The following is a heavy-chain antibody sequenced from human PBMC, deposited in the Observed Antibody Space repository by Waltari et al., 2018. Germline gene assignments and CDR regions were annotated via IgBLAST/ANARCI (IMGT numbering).Heavy chain of an antibody. J-gene: IGHJ4*02. Sequence: EVQLVESGGGVRRPGGSLRLSCAASGFNFDDHGMRWVRQAPGKGLEWVSSINGNGGSTCYADSVRGRFTISRDNAKNSLYLQMNSLRADDTALYYCAREKLMGEYIDYWGQGTLVTVSS. V-gene: IGHV3-20*04. D-gene: IGHD2-15*01. CDR1: GFNFDDHG. CDR2: INGNGGST. CDR3: AREKLMGEYIDY.